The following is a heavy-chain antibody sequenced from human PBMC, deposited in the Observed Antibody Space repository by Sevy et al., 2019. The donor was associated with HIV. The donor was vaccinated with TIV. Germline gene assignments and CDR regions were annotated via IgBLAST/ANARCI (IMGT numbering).Heavy chain of an antibody. CDR1: GYTLTAFA. CDR3: ATTNDYYDSSAYAVDY. J-gene: IGHJ4*02. CDR2: FDPEDDER. V-gene: IGHV1-24*01. D-gene: IGHD3-22*01. Sequence: ASVKVSCKVSGYTLTAFAMHWVRQAPGKGLEWMGTFDPEDDERIYAQKFQGRVSMTEDTSADTAYMELSSLRSEDTAIYYWATTNDYYDSSAYAVDYWGQGTLFTVSS.